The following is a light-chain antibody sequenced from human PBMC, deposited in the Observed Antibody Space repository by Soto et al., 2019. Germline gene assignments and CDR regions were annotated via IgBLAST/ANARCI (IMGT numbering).Light chain of an antibody. Sequence: EIVLTQSPATLSLSPGERATLSCRASQSVSSYLLWYQQKPGQTPRVLIYRGSNRATDIPDRFSGSGSGTHFTLTISRLEPGDFAVYYCQHFGGTTFTFGQGTRLEIK. CDR3: QHFGGTTFT. J-gene: IGKJ5*01. CDR2: RGS. V-gene: IGKV3-11*01. CDR1: QSVSSY.